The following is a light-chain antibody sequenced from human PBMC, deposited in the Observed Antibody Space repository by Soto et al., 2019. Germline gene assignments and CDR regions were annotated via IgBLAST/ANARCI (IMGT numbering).Light chain of an antibody. CDR3: QHYNSYSEA. CDR1: QTISIW. Sequence: DIQMTRSPSTLSGSVGDRVTITCRASQTISIWLAWYQQKPGKAPKLLIYKASTLKSGVPSRFSGSGSGTEFTLTISSLQPDDFETYYCQHYNSYSEAFGQGTKVDIK. J-gene: IGKJ1*01. V-gene: IGKV1-5*03. CDR2: KAS.